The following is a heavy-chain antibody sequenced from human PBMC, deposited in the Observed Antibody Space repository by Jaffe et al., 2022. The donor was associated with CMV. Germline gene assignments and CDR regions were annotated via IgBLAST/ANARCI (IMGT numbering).Heavy chain of an antibody. V-gene: IGHV4-59*01. CDR3: ARGGGVVAPYAFDI. J-gene: IGHJ3*02. CDR2: IYYSGST. CDR1: GGSISSYY. Sequence: QVQLQESGPGLVKPSETLSLTCTVSGGSISSYYWSWIRQPPGKGLEWIGYIYYSGSTNYNPSLKSRVTISVDTSKNQFSLKLSSVTAADTAVYYCARGGGVVAPYAFDIWGQGTMVTVSS. D-gene: IGHD3-22*01.